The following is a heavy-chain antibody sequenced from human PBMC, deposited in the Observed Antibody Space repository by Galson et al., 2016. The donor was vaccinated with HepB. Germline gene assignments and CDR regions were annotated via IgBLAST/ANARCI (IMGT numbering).Heavy chain of an antibody. J-gene: IGHJ2*01. CDR2: IGAYHGNT. CDR1: GYTFNSYG. V-gene: IGHV1-18*01. Sequence: SVKVSCKASGYTFNSYGITWVRQAPGQGLEWMGWIGAYHGNTKYAQNLQGRVTMTADTSTSTAYMELRSLRSDDTAVYYCARVDTMGRGDIIMRYFDLWGRGTLVTVSS. CDR3: ARVDTMGRGDIIMRYFDL. D-gene: IGHD3-10*01.